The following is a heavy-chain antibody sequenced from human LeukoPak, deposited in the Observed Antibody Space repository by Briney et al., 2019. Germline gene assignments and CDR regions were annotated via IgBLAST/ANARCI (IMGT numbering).Heavy chain of an antibody. J-gene: IGHJ4*02. CDR2: IYYSGST. D-gene: IGHD6-13*01. V-gene: IGHV4-59*08. CDR1: GGSISSYY. CDR3: ARVGVLDSSSWFFFDY. Sequence: SETLSLTCTVSGGSISSYYWSWIRQPPGKGLEWIGYIYYSGSTNHNPSLKSRVTISVDTSKNQFSLKLSSVTAADTAVYYCARVGVLDSSSWFFFDYWGQGTLVTVSS.